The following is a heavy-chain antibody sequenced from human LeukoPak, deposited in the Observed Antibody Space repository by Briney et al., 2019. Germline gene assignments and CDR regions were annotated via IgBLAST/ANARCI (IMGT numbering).Heavy chain of an antibody. D-gene: IGHD3-22*01. CDR2: INGDGSET. CDR3: ARDRVVFKTNHWYFDV. Sequence: GGFLRLSCVASGFTFSSNWMSWGRQAPGKGLEWVAKINGDGSETHHADSVRGRFTISRDNDKRSMYLQMTSLRAEDTAVYFCARDRVVFKTNHWYFDVWGRGSQVTVSS. J-gene: IGHJ2*01. CDR1: GFTFSSNW. V-gene: IGHV3-7*01.